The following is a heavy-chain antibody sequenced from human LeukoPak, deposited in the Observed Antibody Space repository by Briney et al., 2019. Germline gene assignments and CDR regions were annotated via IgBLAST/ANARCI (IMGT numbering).Heavy chain of an antibody. Sequence: GVSLRLSCGASGFTFSRYAMSWVRQAPGKGLQWVSQIDGSGAALYYADSVRGRFTISRDNSENKVYLNMNSLRPEDTAVYYCAKDRPYGRGYYVPWDKWGQGTLLTVSS. CDR3: AKDRPYGRGYYVPWDK. D-gene: IGHD1-26*01. CDR1: GFTFSRYA. CDR2: IDGSGAAL. V-gene: IGHV3-23*01. J-gene: IGHJ4*02.